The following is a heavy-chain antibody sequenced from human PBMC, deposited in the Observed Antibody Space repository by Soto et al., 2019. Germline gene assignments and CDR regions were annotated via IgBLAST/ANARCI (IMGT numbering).Heavy chain of an antibody. D-gene: IGHD1-26*01. CDR1: GCSFSDHY. V-gene: IGHV3-72*01. J-gene: IGHJ4*01. Sequence: PGGSQRLSCAASGCSFSDHYMDWVRQAPGKGLEWVGRIRNKANSYTTDYAASVKGRFTTSRDDSKYSLYLQMNSLKTEDTAIYYCARDSGKGTYFDYWGHGTLATVSS. CDR2: IRNKANSYTT. CDR3: ARDSGKGTYFDY.